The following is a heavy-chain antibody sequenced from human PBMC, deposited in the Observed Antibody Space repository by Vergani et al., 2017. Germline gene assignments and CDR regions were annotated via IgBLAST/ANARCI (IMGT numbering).Heavy chain of an antibody. CDR2: IYYSGST. D-gene: IGHD2-2*01. CDR1: GGSISSSSYY. CDR3: AREGVGDCSSTSCPFDP. V-gene: IGHV4-39*07. Sequence: QVQLQQWGAGLLKPSETLSLTCTVSGGSISSSSYYWGWIRQPPGKGLEWIGSIYYSGSTYYNPSLKSRVTISVDTSKNQFSLKLSSVTAADTAVYYCAREGVGDCSSTSCPFDPWGQGTLVTVSS. J-gene: IGHJ5*02.